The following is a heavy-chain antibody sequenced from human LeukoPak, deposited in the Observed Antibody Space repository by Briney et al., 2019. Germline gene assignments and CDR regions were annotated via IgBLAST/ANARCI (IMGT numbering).Heavy chain of an antibody. CDR3: APRGDIEHSYGYGKWFDP. J-gene: IGHJ5*02. CDR1: GGSFSGYY. Sequence: SETLSLTCAVYGGSFSGYYWSWIRQPPGKGLEWIGEINHSGSTNYNAPLQRRATIPVDTSKNQFSLRVSSVTAADTDVYYCAPRGDIEHSYGYGKWFDPWGQGTGVTASS. D-gene: IGHD5-18*01. CDR2: INHSGST. V-gene: IGHV4-34*01.